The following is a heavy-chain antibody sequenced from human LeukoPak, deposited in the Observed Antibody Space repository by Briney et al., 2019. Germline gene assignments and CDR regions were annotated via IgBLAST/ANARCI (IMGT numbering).Heavy chain of an antibody. V-gene: IGHV4-59*11. D-gene: IGHD6-6*01. Sequence: PSETLSLTCTVSSVSTSSHDWSWIRQSPGKGLEWIGYSHYSGDTSYNPSLKSRVTISLDTSKNQFSLRLSSVTAADTAVYFCAKGEYSRTSYYHYYMDVWGKGTTVTVS. CDR3: AKGEYSRTSYYHYYMDV. CDR2: SHYSGDT. J-gene: IGHJ6*03. CDR1: SVSTSSHD.